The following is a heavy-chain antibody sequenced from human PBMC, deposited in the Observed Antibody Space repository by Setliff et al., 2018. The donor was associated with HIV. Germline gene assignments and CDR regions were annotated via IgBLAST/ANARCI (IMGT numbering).Heavy chain of an antibody. J-gene: IGHJ6*03. CDR3: ARGGDWDYNYYMDV. V-gene: IGHV6-1*01. CDR1: GDSVSSNTAA. CDR2: TYYRSKWSN. D-gene: IGHD3-16*01. Sequence: SPTLSLTCAISGDSVSSNTAAWNWIRQSPSRGLEWLGRTYYRSKWSNDYAVSVKSRITINPDTSKNQFSLQLNSVTPEDTAVYFCARGGDWDYNYYMDVWDKGNTVTVS.